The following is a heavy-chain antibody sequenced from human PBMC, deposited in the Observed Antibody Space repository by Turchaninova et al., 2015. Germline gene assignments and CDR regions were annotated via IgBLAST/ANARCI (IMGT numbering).Heavy chain of an antibody. CDR1: GGSCIGCD. CDR3: ARGRGDNSSGYFY. J-gene: IGHJ4*02. D-gene: IGHD3-22*01. Sequence: QVQLPLGGAGLLKHSGHLSLTRAVHGGSCIGCDWGWIRKAPGKGLEWIGEINHSGSSNYNPSLKSRVTISGDTSKNQFSLKLSSVTAADTAVYYCARGRGDNSSGYFYWGQGTLVTVSS. V-gene: IGHV4-34*01. CDR2: INHSGSS.